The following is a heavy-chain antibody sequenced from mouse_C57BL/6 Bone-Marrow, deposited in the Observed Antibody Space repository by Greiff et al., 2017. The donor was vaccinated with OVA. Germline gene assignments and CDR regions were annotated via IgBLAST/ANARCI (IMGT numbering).Heavy chain of an antibody. CDR1: GFTFSSYT. CDR3: ARQGYYYGIAY. CDR2: ISGGGGNT. J-gene: IGHJ3*01. Sequence: EVHLVESGGGLVKPGGSLKLSCAASGFTFSSYTMSWVRQTPEKRLEWVATISGGGGNTYYPDSVKGRFTISRDNAKNTLYLQMSSLRSEDTALYYCARQGYYYGIAYWGQGTLVTVSA. D-gene: IGHD1-1*01. V-gene: IGHV5-9*01.